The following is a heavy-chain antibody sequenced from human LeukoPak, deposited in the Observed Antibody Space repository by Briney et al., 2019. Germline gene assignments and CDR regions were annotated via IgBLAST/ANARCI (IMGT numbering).Heavy chain of an antibody. V-gene: IGHV4-61*01. CDR1: GDSISTSNSY. J-gene: IGHJ4*02. CDR2: IYYSGST. Sequence: PSETLSLTCAVSGDSISTSNSYWSWIRQPPGKGLEWIGYIYYSGSTNYNPSLKSRVTISVDTSKNQFSLKLSSVTAADTAVYYCARVALHYYGSGSYFDYWGQGTLVTVSS. CDR3: ARVALHYYGSGSYFDY. D-gene: IGHD3-10*01.